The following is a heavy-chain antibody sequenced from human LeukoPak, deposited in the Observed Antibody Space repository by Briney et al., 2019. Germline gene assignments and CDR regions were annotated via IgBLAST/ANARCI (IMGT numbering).Heavy chain of an antibody. Sequence: SETLSLTCTVSGGSISSSSYYWGWIRQPPGKGLEWIGSIYYSGSTYYNPSLKSRVTISVDTSKNQFSLKLSSVTAADTAVYYCASHGGYCSGGSCYDIDYWGQGTLVTVSS. V-gene: IGHV4-39*01. J-gene: IGHJ4*02. CDR2: IYYSGST. CDR1: GGSISSSSYY. D-gene: IGHD2-15*01. CDR3: ASHGGYCSGGSCYDIDY.